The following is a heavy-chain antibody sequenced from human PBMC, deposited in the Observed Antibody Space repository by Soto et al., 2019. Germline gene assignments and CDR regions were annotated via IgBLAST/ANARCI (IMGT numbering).Heavy chain of an antibody. CDR3: ARDRNYYDSSGYYPFDS. J-gene: IGHJ5*01. Sequence: SETLSLTCTVSRDSISSSYWNWIRQPAGKGLEWIGRIYKSGTTNYNPSLKSRVTMSVDTSKNQFSLKLNSVTTADTAVYYCARDRNYYDSSGYYPFDSWGQGTLVTVSS. V-gene: IGHV4-4*07. CDR1: RDSISSSY. CDR2: IYKSGTT. D-gene: IGHD3-22*01.